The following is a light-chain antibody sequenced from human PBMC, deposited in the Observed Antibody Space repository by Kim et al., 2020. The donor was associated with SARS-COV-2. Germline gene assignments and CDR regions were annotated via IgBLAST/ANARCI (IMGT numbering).Light chain of an antibody. CDR2: GAS. V-gene: IGKV3-20*01. CDR3: QQYGSSPLT. Sequence: LSPGERATLSCRASPSVSSSYLAWYQQKPGQAPRLLIYGASSRATGIPDRFSGSGSGTDFTLTISRLEPEDFAVYYCQQYGSSPLTFGGGTKLEI. CDR1: PSVSSSY. J-gene: IGKJ4*01.